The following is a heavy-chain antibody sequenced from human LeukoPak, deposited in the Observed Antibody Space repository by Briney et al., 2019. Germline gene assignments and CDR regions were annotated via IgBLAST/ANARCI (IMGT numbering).Heavy chain of an antibody. CDR3: ARGGGYCSGGGCYVAEKRIYYFDY. CDR2: INHSGST. Sequence: PSETLSLTCAVYGGSFSGYYWSWIRQPPGKGLEWIGEINHSGSTNYNPSLKSRVTISVDTSKNQFSLKLSSVTAAVTAVYYCARGGGYCSGGGCYVAEKRIYYFDYWGQGTLVTVSS. D-gene: IGHD2-15*01. J-gene: IGHJ4*02. CDR1: GGSFSGYY. V-gene: IGHV4-34*01.